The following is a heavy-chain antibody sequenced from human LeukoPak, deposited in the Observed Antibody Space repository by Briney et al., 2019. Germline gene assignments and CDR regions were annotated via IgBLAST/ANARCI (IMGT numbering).Heavy chain of an antibody. CDR1: GGSISHYF. J-gene: IGHJ5*02. CDR3: ARVRGIAAAGTIRFDP. Sequence: PSETLSLTCTVSGGSISHYFWSWIRQPPGKALEWIGYIYYSGSTNYNPSLKSRVTISVDTSKNQFSLKLSSVTAADTAVYYCARVRGIAAAGTIRFDPWGQGTLVTVSS. CDR2: IYYSGST. V-gene: IGHV4-59*01. D-gene: IGHD6-13*01.